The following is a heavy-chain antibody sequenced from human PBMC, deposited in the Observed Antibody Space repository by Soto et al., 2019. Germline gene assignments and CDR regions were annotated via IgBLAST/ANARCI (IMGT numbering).Heavy chain of an antibody. V-gene: IGHV1-58*01. Sequence: SVKVSCRTSACTFTSSALQWVGPARGQRLEWIGWIVVGSGNTNYAQKFQERVTITRDMSTSTAYMELSSLRSEDTAVYYCAAERLTDDASDIWGQGTMVIVSS. D-gene: IGHD2-8*01. CDR2: IVVGSGNT. CDR3: AAERLTDDASDI. J-gene: IGHJ3*02. CDR1: ACTFTSSA.